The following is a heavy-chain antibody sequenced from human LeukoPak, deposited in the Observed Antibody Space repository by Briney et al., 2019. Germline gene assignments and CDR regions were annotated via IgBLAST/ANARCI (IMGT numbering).Heavy chain of an antibody. CDR2: IRYDGSNK. V-gene: IGHV3-30*02. CDR1: GFTFSSYG. CDR3: AKGYDYFMDV. J-gene: IGHJ6*03. Sequence: GGSLRLSCAASGFTFSSYGMHWVRQAPGKGLEWVAFIRYDGSNKHYADSVKGRFTISRDNSKNTLDLQMNSLRAEDTAVYYCAKGYDYFMDVWGKGNTVTVSS.